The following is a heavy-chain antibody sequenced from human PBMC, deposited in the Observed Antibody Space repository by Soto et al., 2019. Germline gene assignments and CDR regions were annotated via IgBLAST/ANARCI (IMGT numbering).Heavy chain of an antibody. CDR1: GGHFSSYA. V-gene: IGHV3-30-3*01. CDR2: ISYDGSNK. CDR3: AKGGVIGPRYCTNGVCYDFDY. Sequence: GGSLRLSCAASGGHFSSYAMHWVRQAPGKGLEWVAVISYDGSNKYYADSVKGRFTISRDNSKNTLYLQMNSLRAEDTAVYYCAKGGVIGPRYCTNGVCYDFDYWGQGTLVTVSS. D-gene: IGHD2-8*01. J-gene: IGHJ4*02.